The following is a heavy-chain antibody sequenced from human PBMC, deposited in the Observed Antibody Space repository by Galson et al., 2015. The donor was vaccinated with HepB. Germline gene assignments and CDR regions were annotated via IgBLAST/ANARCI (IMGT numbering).Heavy chain of an antibody. CDR3: ARASFGGSYYFFDY. V-gene: IGHV1-3*01. CDR2: INAGNGNT. CDR1: GYTFTSYA. J-gene: IGHJ4*02. Sequence: SVKVSCKASGYTFTSYAMHWVRQAPGRRLEWMGWINAGNGNTKYSQKFQGRVTITRDTSASTAYMELSSLRSEDTAVYYCARASFGGSYYFFDYWGQGTLVTVSS. D-gene: IGHD1-26*01.